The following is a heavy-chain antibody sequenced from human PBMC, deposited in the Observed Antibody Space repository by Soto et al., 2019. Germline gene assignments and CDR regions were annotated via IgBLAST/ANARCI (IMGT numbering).Heavy chain of an antibody. CDR3: ARSIVVVTALDY. D-gene: IGHD2-21*02. CDR1: GYTFTSYA. Sequence: QVQLVQSGAEEKKPGASVKVSCKASGYTFTSYAMHWVRQAPGQRLEWMGWINAGNGNTKYSQQFQGRVNITRDTSASTAYMELSSLRSEDTAVYYCARSIVVVTALDYWGQGTLVTVSS. J-gene: IGHJ4*02. V-gene: IGHV1-3*05. CDR2: INAGNGNT.